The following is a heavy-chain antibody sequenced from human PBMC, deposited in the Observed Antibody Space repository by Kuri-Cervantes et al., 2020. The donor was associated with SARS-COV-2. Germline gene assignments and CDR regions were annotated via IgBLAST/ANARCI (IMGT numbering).Heavy chain of an antibody. J-gene: IGHJ6*02. V-gene: IGHV3-30*04. CDR3: ARAPDYGDYYYYGMDV. D-gene: IGHD4-17*01. CDR1: GFTFSNYA. CDR2: ISYDGSSK. Sequence: GGSLRLSCAVSGFTFSNYAMHWVRQAPGKGLEWVAVISYDGSSKYYADSVKGRFTISRDNPKNTLYLQMNSLRAEDTAVYYCARAPDYGDYYYYGMDVWGQGTTVTVSS.